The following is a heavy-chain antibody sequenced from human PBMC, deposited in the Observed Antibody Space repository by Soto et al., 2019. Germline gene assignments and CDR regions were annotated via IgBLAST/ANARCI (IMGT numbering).Heavy chain of an antibody. J-gene: IGHJ6*02. CDR2: IYYSGST. D-gene: IGHD3-22*01. CDR1: GGSVSSGSYY. V-gene: IGHV4-61*01. Sequence: SETLSLTCTVSGGSVSSGSYYWSWIRQPPGKGLEWIGYIYYSGSTNYNPSLKSRVTISVDTSKNQFSLKLSSVTAADTAVYYCARDTYYYDSSGPTDYYYGMDVWGQGTTVTVSS. CDR3: ARDTYYYDSSGPTDYYYGMDV.